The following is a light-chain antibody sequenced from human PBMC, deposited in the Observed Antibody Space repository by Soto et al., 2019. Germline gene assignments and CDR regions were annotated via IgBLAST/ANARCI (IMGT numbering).Light chain of an antibody. CDR2: AAS. CDR1: QTISSW. J-gene: IGKJ1*01. CDR3: KQSYSTPWT. V-gene: IGKV1-39*01. Sequence: QMTQSPSTLSGSVGDRVTITCRASQTISSWLAWYQQKPGKAPKLLIYAASSLQSGVPSRFSGSGSGTDFTITISSLQPEEFATYYCKQSYSTPWTVGKGNKVDIK.